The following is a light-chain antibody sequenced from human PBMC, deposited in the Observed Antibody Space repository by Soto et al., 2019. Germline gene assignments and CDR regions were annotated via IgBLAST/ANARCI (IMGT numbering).Light chain of an antibody. V-gene: IGKV1-33*01. CDR2: DAS. J-gene: IGKJ5*01. CDR1: QDISNH. CDR3: QQYYYLPIT. Sequence: PMTQTPSSLSASIGHRVTITCQASQDISNHLNWYQQKPGKAPKLLNYDASNLETGVPSRFSGSGAGTDFTVTISSLQPEDFATYSCQQYYYLPITFAQGRRL.